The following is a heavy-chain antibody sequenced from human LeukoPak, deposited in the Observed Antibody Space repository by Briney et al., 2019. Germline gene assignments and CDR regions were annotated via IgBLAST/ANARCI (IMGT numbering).Heavy chain of an antibody. CDR2: IDPSDSYT. CDR1: GYSFTSYW. D-gene: IGHD3-3*01. V-gene: IGHV5-10-1*01. CDR3: ARAPYYDFWSGYGGFDY. Sequence: GESLQISCKGSGYSFTSYWISWVRQMPGKGLEWMGRIDPSDSYTNYSPSFQGHVTISADKSISTAYLQWGSLKASDTAMYYCARAPYYDFWSGYGGFDYWGQGTLVTVSS. J-gene: IGHJ4*02.